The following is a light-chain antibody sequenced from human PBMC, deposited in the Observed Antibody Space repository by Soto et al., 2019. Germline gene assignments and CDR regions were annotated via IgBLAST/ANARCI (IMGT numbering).Light chain of an antibody. V-gene: IGLV2-8*01. Sequence: QSALTQPPSASGSPGQSVTISCTGTSSDVGGYNYVSWFQQHPGKAPKLMIYEVNKRPSGVPDRFSGSKSGNTAFLTVSGPPGGDWGCYFCRLMCGKQHWHFGGGTQ. J-gene: IGLJ7*01. CDR2: EVN. CDR3: RLMCGKQHWH. CDR1: SSDVGGYNY.